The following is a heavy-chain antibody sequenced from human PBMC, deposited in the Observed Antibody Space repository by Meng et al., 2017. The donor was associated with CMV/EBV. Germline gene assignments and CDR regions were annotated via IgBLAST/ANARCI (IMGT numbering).Heavy chain of an antibody. J-gene: IGHJ6*02. Sequence: SETLSLTCTVSGGSISSYYSSWIRQPPGKGLEWVGYIYYSGSTSYNPSSKSRVTISVDTPKNQFSLKLSSVTVAATAVYYGERGGGIQLWYYYYGMDVWGQGTTVTVSS. CDR3: ERGGGIQLWYYYYGMDV. CDR2: IYYSGST. D-gene: IGHD5-18*01. CDR1: GGSISSYY. V-gene: IGHV4-59*01.